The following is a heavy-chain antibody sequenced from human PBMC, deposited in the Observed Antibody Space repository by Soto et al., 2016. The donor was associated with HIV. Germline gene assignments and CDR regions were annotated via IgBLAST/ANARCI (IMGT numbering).Heavy chain of an antibody. CDR2: IIYRDSDT. CDR3: ARDPPPTYGSRYGMDV. J-gene: IGHJ6*02. D-gene: IGHD6-13*01. CDR1: GFTLTDYS. Sequence: VQLVESGGGLVKPGGSLTLSCAASGFTLTDYSMNWIRQAPGKGLEWISSIIYRDSDTYYLGSVKGRFIISRDSAKNSVSLQMNSLRAEDTAVYYCARDPPPTYGSRYGMDVVGPRGPRVTVSS. V-gene: IGHV3-11*05.